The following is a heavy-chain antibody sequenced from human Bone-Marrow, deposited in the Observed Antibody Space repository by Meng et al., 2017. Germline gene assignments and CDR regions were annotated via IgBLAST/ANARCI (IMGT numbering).Heavy chain of an antibody. CDR2: ISAYNGNT. V-gene: IGHV1-18*01. D-gene: IGHD3-22*01. J-gene: IGHJ4*02. CDR1: GYTFTSYG. Sequence: VQRVQSGAEVKKPGGSVKVSCKASGYTFTSYGISWVRQAPGQGLEWMGWISAYNGNTNYAQKLQGRVPMTTDKSTSTAYMELRSLRSDDTAVYYCARTYYYDSSGYYSSRYWGQGTLVTVSS. CDR3: ARTYYYDSSGYYSSRY.